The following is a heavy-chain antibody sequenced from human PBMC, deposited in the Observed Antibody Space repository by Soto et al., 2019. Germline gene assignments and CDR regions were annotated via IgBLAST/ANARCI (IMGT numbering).Heavy chain of an antibody. J-gene: IGHJ6*02. V-gene: IGHV4-4*07. Sequence: QVQLQESGPGLVKPSETLSLTCTVSGGSISSYYWSWIRQPAGKGLEWIGRIYTSGSTNYNPSLKSRVTMSVDTAKNQFSLKLSSVTAADTAVYYCAGRKYYYDSSGYYYYYYGMDVWGQGTTVTVSS. CDR1: GGSISSYY. CDR3: AGRKYYYDSSGYYYYYYGMDV. CDR2: IYTSGST. D-gene: IGHD3-22*01.